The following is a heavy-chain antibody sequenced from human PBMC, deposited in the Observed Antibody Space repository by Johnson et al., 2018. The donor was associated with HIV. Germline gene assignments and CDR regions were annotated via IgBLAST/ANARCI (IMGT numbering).Heavy chain of an antibody. CDR3: ARDRSMIVVVEAVDI. CDR1: GFTFSSYA. J-gene: IGHJ3*02. V-gene: IGHV3-30*04. D-gene: IGHD3-22*01. Sequence: VQLVESRGGVVQPGRSLRLSCAASGFTFSSYAMHWVRQAPGKGLEWVAVISYDGSNKYYADSVKGRFTISRDNSKNTLYLQMNSLRAEDTAVYYCARDRSMIVVVEAVDIWGEGTMGTVSS. CDR2: ISYDGSNK.